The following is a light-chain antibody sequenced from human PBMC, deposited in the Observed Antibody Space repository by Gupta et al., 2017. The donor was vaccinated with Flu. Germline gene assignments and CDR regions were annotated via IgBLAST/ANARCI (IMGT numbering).Light chain of an antibody. V-gene: IGKV1-5*03. CDR3: HQYNSYPIT. CDR1: PSISTW. CDR2: KAS. J-gene: IGKJ5*01. Sequence: PSTLSASVGGRVTITCRASPSISTWLAWYQQKPGKAPKLLIYKASTLQGGVSSRFSGSGSGTEFTLTISILQPDDFATYYCHQYNSYPITFGQGTLLEMK.